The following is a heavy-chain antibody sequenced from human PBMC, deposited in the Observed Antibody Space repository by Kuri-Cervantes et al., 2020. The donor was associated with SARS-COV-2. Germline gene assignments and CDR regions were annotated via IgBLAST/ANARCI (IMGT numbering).Heavy chain of an antibody. CDR2: VFYDGRT. CDR1: GYSISSGHC. V-gene: IGHV4-38-2*02. D-gene: IGHD7-27*01. J-gene: IGHJ4*02. CDR3: ARQLWGKTPLDY. Sequence: GSLRLSCSVSGYSISSGHCWGWIRQPPGKGLEWIGSVFYDGRTYYNPSLKSRVTVSVDTSKNQFSLKVNSVTAADTAVYYCARQLWGKTPLDYWGQGTLVTVSS.